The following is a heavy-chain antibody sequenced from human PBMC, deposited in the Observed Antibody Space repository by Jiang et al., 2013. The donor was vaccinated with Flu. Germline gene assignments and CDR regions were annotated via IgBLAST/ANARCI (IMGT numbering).Heavy chain of an antibody. D-gene: IGHD6-13*01. CDR2: INPSSGGT. CDR3: ARERSSTYLDAFDI. Sequence: AEVKKPGASVRVSCRSSGYTFTGYWIHWVRQAPGQGLEWMGRINPSSGGTNYARKFQGRVTMTRDTSISTAYMELSSLRSDDTVVYYCARERSSTYLDAFDIWGQGTMVTVSS. V-gene: IGHV1-2*05. J-gene: IGHJ3*02. CDR1: GYTFTGYW.